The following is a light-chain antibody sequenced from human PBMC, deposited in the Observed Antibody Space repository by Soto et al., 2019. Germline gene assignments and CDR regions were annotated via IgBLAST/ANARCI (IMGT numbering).Light chain of an antibody. Sequence: QSVLTQPPSGSGSPGQSVAISCTRTSSDVGGYNYVSWYQLHPGKAPKLMIYEVNMRPSGVPDRFSGSKSGNTASLTVSGLRAEDEADYYCSSYAGSNNYVFGTGTKVTVL. CDR1: SSDVGGYNY. V-gene: IGLV2-8*01. J-gene: IGLJ1*01. CDR2: EVN. CDR3: SSYAGSNNYV.